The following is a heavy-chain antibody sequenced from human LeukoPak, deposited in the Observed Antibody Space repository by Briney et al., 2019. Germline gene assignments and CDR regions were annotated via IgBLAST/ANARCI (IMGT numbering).Heavy chain of an antibody. CDR1: GYTFTGYY. CDR3: ARAPMIVVIFPPRLGF. J-gene: IGHJ4*02. Sequence: PGASVKVSCKTSGYTFTGYYMHWVRQAPGQGLEWMGWINPNTGGTNYAQKFQGRVTMTSDTSISTAYMELSSLKSDDTAMYYCARAPMIVVIFPPRLGFWGQGTLVTVSS. V-gene: IGHV1-2*02. D-gene: IGHD3-22*01. CDR2: INPNTGGT.